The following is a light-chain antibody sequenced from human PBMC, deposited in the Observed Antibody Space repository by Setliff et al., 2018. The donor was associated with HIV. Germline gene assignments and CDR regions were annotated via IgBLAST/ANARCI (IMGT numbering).Light chain of an antibody. V-gene: IGLV2-18*02. CDR3: CSYTSSSTLV. Sequence: QSALTQPPSVSGSPGQSVTISCTGTSSDVGYYNRVSWFQQPPGAVPRLMIYEVSSRPSGVSNRFSASKSGNTASLTISGLQAEDEADYYCCSYTSSSTLVFGGGTKVTVL. J-gene: IGLJ2*01. CDR1: SSDVGYYNR. CDR2: EVS.